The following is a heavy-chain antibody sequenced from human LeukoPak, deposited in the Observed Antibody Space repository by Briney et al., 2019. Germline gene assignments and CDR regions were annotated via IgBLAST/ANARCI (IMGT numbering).Heavy chain of an antibody. V-gene: IGHV3-15*01. CDR1: GFTFTNAW. Sequence: GGSLRLSCEGSGFTFTNAWMTWVRQAPGKGLEWVGRIKSKTDGGTTDYAAPVKGRFTISRDDSRNTLYLQMNSLRTEDTAVYYCTSTLGYWGQGALVTVSS. CDR3: TSTLGY. CDR2: IKSKTDGGTT. J-gene: IGHJ4*02.